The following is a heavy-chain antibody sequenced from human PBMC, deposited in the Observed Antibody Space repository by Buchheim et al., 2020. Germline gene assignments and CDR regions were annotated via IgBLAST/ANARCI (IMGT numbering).Heavy chain of an antibody. D-gene: IGHD3-10*01. CDR1: GFTFSSYG. CDR2: ISYDGSNK. J-gene: IGHJ4*02. Sequence: QVQLVESGGGVVQPGRSLRLSCAASGFTFSSYGMHWVRQAPGKGLEWVAVISYDGSNKYYADSVKGRFTISRDNSKNTLYLQMNSLRAEDTAVYYCAKGVSFGLDYWGQGTL. CDR3: AKGVSFGLDY. V-gene: IGHV3-30*18.